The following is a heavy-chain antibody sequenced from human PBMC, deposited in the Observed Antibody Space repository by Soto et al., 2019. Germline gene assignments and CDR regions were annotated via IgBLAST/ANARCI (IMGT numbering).Heavy chain of an antibody. CDR1: GFTFSSYA. V-gene: IGHV3-23*01. CDR2: ISGSGGST. D-gene: IGHD6-19*01. Sequence: EVQLLESGGGLVQPGGSLRLSCAASGFTFSSYAMNWVRQAPGKGLEWVSVISGSGGSTYYADSVKGRFTISRDNSKNTLYLQMSSLRAEGTAVYYCASRSSGWYFDYWGQGTLVTVSS. CDR3: ASRSSGWYFDY. J-gene: IGHJ4*02.